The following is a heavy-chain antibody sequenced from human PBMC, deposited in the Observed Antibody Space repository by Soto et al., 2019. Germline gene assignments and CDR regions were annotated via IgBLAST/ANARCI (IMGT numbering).Heavy chain of an antibody. J-gene: IGHJ4*02. CDR1: GFTFSSYS. CDR3: ARTASLAQNLYGSGSPGDY. CDR2: ISSSSSYI. D-gene: IGHD3-10*01. Sequence: EVQLVESGGGLVKPGGSLRLSCAASGFTFSSYSMNWVRQAPGKGLEWVSSISSSSSYIYYADSVKGRFTISRDNAKNSLYLQMNSLRAEDTAVYYCARTASLAQNLYGSGSPGDYWGQGTLVTVSS. V-gene: IGHV3-21*01.